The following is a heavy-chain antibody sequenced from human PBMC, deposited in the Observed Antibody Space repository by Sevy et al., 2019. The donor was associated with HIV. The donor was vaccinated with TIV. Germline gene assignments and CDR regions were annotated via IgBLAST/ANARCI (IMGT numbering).Heavy chain of an antibody. CDR3: ARMGDYYDSSGYYPLKF. V-gene: IGHV1-2*02. D-gene: IGHD3-22*01. CDR2: INPNSGGT. Sequence: ASVKVSCKASGCTFTAYYIHWVRQAPGQGLEWMGWINPNSGGTYFAKKFQDSVTLTTDTSVNTAYMELRSLRFDDTAVYYCARMGDYYDSSGYYPLKFWGQGTLVTVSS. CDR1: GCTFTAYY. J-gene: IGHJ4*02.